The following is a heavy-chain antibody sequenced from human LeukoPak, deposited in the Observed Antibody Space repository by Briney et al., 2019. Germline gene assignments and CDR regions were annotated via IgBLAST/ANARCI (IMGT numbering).Heavy chain of an antibody. CDR3: ARDLTTTSSSLSGY. V-gene: IGHV1-2*02. CDR2: INPNSGGT. Sequence: ASVKVSCKASGYTFTVYFMHWVRQAPGQGLEWMGWINPNSGGTNYAQKFQGRVTMTRDTSISTAYMELSRLRSDDTAVYYCARDLTTTSSSLSGYWGQGTLVTVSS. D-gene: IGHD6-6*01. J-gene: IGHJ4*02. CDR1: GYTFTVYF.